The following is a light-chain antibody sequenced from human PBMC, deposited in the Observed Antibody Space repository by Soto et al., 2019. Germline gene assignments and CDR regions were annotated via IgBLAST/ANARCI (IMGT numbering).Light chain of an antibody. CDR1: SSDVGGYNY. CDR3: SSYTTSNTRQIV. J-gene: IGLJ1*01. Sequence: QSALTQPAYVSGSPGQSITISCTGTSSDVGGYNYVSWYQHHPGKAPKLLIYDVSNRPSGISNRFSGSKSDNTASLTISGLRPEDEADYYCSSYTTSNTRQIVFGTGTKVTVL. CDR2: DVS. V-gene: IGLV2-14*03.